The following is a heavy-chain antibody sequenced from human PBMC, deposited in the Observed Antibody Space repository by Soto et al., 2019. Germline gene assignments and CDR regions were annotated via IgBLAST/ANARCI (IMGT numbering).Heavy chain of an antibody. CDR3: ARATMIALFDP. J-gene: IGHJ5*02. D-gene: IGHD3-22*01. CDR2: ISSSSSYI. CDR1: GFTFSSYS. V-gene: IGHV3-21*01. Sequence: VSLRLSCAASGFTFSSYSMNWVRQAPGKGLEWVSSISSSSSYIYYADSVKGRFTISRDNAKNSLYLQMNSLRAEDTAVYYCARATMIALFDPWGQGTLVTVSS.